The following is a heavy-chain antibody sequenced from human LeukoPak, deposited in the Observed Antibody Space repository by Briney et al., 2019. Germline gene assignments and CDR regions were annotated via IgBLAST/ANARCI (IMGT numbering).Heavy chain of an antibody. CDR1: GFPFADFV. V-gene: IGHV3-49*04. J-gene: IGHJ1*01. CDR2: IRHKPVGATT. Sequence: GGSLRLSCATSGFPFADFVISWVRQAPGKGLEWVGFIRHKPVGATTEYVASVQGRFTISRDDSNSVAYLQMNSLRTENTATYYCSRGLVSIWGPGTRVTVSS. D-gene: IGHD2/OR15-2a*01. CDR3: SRGLVSI.